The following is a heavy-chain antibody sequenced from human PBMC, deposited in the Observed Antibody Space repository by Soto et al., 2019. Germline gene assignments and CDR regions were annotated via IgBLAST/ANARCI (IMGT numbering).Heavy chain of an antibody. CDR1: GYTFTSYY. J-gene: IGHJ6*02. Sequence: RASVKVSCKASGYTFTSYYMHWVRQAPGQGLEWMGIINPSGGSTSYAQKFQGRVTMTRDTSTSTVYMELSSLRSEDTAVYYCAREIRVNTRPVYYYYYGMDVWGQGTTVTVSS. V-gene: IGHV1-46*01. D-gene: IGHD3-16*02. CDR2: INPSGGST. CDR3: AREIRVNTRPVYYYYYGMDV.